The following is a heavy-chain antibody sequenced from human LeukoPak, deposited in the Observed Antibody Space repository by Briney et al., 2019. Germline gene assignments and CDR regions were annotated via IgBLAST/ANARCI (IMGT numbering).Heavy chain of an antibody. CDR1: GFTFSNEW. CDR3: ARVLSSGWYAFDI. Sequence: GGSLRLSCAASGFTFSNEWMSWVRQAPGKGLEWVAVISYDGSNKYYADSVKGRFTISRDNSKNTLYLQMNSLRAEDTAVYYCARVLSSGWYAFDIWGQGTMVTVSS. CDR2: ISYDGSNK. V-gene: IGHV3-30-3*01. D-gene: IGHD6-6*01. J-gene: IGHJ3*02.